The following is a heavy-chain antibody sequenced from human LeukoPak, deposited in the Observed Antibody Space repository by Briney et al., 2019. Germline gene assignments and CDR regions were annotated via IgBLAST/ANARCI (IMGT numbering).Heavy chain of an antibody. J-gene: IGHJ4*02. D-gene: IGHD3-10*01. CDR2: FDPEDGET. CDR3: ATSEAYYYGSGSYHDY. CDR1: GYTLTGLS. Sequence: WASVKVSCKVSGYTLTGLSMHWVRQAPGKGLEWMGGFDPEDGETIYAQKFQGRVTMTEDTSTDTAYMELSSLRSEDTAVYYCATSEAYYYGSGSYHDYWGQGTLVTVSS. V-gene: IGHV1-24*01.